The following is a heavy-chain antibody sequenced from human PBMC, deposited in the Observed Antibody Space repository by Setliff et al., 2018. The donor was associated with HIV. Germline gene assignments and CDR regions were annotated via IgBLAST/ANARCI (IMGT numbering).Heavy chain of an antibody. CDR3: ARDRGDYGGYYYYGMDV. V-gene: IGHV3-11*04. J-gene: IGHJ6*02. Sequence: GGSLRLSCAASGFIFSDYYMSWIRQAPGKGLEWISYISTSGSTIHYADSVKGRFTISRDNAKNSLYLQMNSLRAEDTAVYYCARDRGDYGGYYYYGMDVWGQGTPVTVSS. D-gene: IGHD4-17*01. CDR2: ISTSGSTI. CDR1: GFIFSDYY.